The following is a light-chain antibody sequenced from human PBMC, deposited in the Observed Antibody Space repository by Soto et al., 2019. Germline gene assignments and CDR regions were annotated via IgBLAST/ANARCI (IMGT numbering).Light chain of an antibody. CDR1: SSVVGGYNY. CDR3: SSYKTGSTYV. V-gene: IGLV2-14*01. Sequence: QSALTQPASVSGSPGQSITVSCTGTSSVVGGYNYVSWYQQHPSKAPRLMIYDVTNRPSGVSNRFSGSKSGNTASLTISGLQAEDEADYYCSSYKTGSTYVFGPGTEVTVL. CDR2: DVT. J-gene: IGLJ1*01.